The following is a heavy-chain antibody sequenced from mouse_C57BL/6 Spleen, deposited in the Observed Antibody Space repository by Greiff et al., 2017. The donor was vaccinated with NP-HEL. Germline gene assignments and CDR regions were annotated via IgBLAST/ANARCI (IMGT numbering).Heavy chain of an antibody. V-gene: IGHV1-50*01. J-gene: IGHJ2*01. CDR1: GYTFTSYW. CDR3: ARSESTMITRRYYLDY. CDR2: IDPSDSYT. Sequence: QVQLQQPGAELVKPGASVKLSCKASGYTFTSYWMQWVKQRPGQGLEWIGEIDPSDSYTNYNQKFKGKATLTVDTSSSTAYMQLSSLTSEDSAVYYGARSESTMITRRYYLDYWGKGTTLTVSS. D-gene: IGHD2-4*01.